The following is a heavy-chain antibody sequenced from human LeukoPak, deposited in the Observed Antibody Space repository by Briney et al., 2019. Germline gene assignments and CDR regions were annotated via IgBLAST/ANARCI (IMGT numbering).Heavy chain of an antibody. CDR2: ISAYNGNT. Sequence: APVKVSCKASGYTFTGYYMHWVRQAPGQGLEWMGWISAYNGNTNYAQKLQGRVTMTTDTSTSTAYMELRSLRSEDTAVYYCARDILNYYDSSGYYGAQDYWGQGTLVTVSS. V-gene: IGHV1-18*04. CDR1: GYTFTGYY. J-gene: IGHJ4*02. CDR3: ARDILNYYDSSGYYGAQDY. D-gene: IGHD3-22*01.